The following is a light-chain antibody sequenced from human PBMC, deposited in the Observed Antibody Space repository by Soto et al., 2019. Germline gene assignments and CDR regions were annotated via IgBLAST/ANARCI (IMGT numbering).Light chain of an antibody. J-gene: IGKJ3*01. V-gene: IGKV1-27*01. CDR2: SAS. CDR1: QGISNY. Sequence: QMTQSPSSLSASVGDGVTITCRASQGISNYLAWYQQTPGKVPKLLISSASTVQSGVPARFSGSRSGTDFTLTISSLQPEDVATDYGQKYNRAPITFDPGTKVDI. CDR3: QKYNRAPIT.